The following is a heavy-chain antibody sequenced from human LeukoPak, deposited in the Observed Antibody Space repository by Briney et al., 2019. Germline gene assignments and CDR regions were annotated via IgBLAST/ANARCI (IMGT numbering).Heavy chain of an antibody. D-gene: IGHD3-9*01. CDR3: TTEKRDYDILTGYYPVYFDY. V-gene: IGHV3-15*01. Sequence: PGGSLRLSCAASGFTFSNAWMSWVRQAPGKGLEWVGRIKSKTDGGTTDYAAPVEGRFTISRDDSKNTLYLQMNSLKTEDTAVYYCTTEKRDYDILTGYYPVYFDYWGQGTLVTVSS. CDR1: GFTFSNAW. J-gene: IGHJ4*02. CDR2: IKSKTDGGTT.